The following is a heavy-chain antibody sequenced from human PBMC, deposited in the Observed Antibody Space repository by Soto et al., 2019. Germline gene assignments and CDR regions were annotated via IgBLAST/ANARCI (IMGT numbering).Heavy chain of an antibody. CDR3: ARGDYALVS. CDR2: VYDSGSF. D-gene: IGHD3-16*01. V-gene: IGHV4-61*01. J-gene: IGHJ5*02. CDR1: GGSVNTGSYY. Sequence: QVQLQESGPGLVKPSETLSLTCSVSGGSVNTGSYYWTWIRQPPGKGLEWIGYVYDSGSFNYNPPPKSRVTISVDTSKNQFSLNLNSVTAADTAVYYCARGDYALVSWGQGTLVTVSS.